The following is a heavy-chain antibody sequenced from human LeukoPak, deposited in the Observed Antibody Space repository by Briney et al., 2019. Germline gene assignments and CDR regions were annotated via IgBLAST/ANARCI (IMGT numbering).Heavy chain of an antibody. CDR3: ARERVVPAAIPQLGAFDI. D-gene: IGHD2-2*02. Sequence: GGSLRLSCAASGFTFSSYAMHWVRQAPGKGLEWVAVISYDGSNKYYADSVKGRFTISRDNSKNTLYLQMNSLRAEDTAVYYCARERVVPAAIPQLGAFDIWGQGTMVTVSS. V-gene: IGHV3-30-3*01. CDR1: GFTFSSYA. J-gene: IGHJ3*02. CDR2: ISYDGSNK.